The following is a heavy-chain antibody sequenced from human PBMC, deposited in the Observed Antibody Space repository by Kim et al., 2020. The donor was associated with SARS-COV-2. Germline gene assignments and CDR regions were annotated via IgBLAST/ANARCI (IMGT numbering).Heavy chain of an antibody. CDR1: GFTFSSYG. V-gene: IGHV3-30*18. CDR3: AKVGEIAAAGTRPDI. J-gene: IGHJ3*02. D-gene: IGHD6-13*01. Sequence: GGSLRLSCAASGFTFSSYGMHWVRQAPGKGLEWVEVISYDGSNKYYADSVKGRFTISRDNSKNTLYLQMNSLRAEDTAVYYCAKVGEIAAAGTRPDIWGQGTMVTVSS. CDR2: ISYDGSNK.